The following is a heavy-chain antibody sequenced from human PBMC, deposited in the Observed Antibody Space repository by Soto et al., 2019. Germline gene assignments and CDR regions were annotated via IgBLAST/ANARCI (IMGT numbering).Heavy chain of an antibody. CDR2: IYYIRST. J-gene: IGHJ5*02. Sequence: SETLSLTCTVSGGSISRGGYYWTWIRQHPGKGLEWIGYIYYIRSTYYNPSLKSRVTISVDTSKNQFSLKLSSVTAADSLVYYRARSVLPSGQGTLVTVSS. V-gene: IGHV4-31*03. CDR1: GGSISRGGYY. CDR3: ARSVLP.